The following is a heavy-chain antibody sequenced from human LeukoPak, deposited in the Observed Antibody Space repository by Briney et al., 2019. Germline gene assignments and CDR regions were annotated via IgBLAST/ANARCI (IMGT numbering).Heavy chain of an antibody. V-gene: IGHV3-7*03. Sequence: GGSLRLSCAASGYTFSSYWMSWVRQAPGKGLEWVANIKQDGSEKHYVDSVKGRFTISRDNAKNSLCLQMSSLRAEDTAVYYCARGQTTVTNWGQGTLVTVSS. J-gene: IGHJ4*02. D-gene: IGHD4-17*01. CDR3: ARGQTTVTN. CDR2: IKQDGSEK. CDR1: GYTFSSYW.